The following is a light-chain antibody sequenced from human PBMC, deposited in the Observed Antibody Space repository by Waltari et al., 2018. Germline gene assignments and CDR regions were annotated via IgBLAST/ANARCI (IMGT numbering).Light chain of an antibody. CDR2: NND. CDR1: SSNIGANF. J-gene: IGLJ2*01. CDR3: ASWDDSMSVA. Sequence: QSVLTQPPSASGTPGQTVTISCSGTSSNIGANFVFWYQQLPGSAPRLIIYNNDLRPSGVPDRFSGSKSGTSGSLVISGIRAEDEADYICASWDDSMSVAFGGGTKLTVL. V-gene: IGLV1-47*01.